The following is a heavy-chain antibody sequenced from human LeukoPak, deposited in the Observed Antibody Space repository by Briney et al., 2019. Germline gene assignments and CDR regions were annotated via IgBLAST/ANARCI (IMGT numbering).Heavy chain of an antibody. CDR1: GGSINSYR. J-gene: IGHJ2*01. CDR2: INFGGST. CDR3: ARGGYSSDWYFDL. V-gene: IGHV4-59*01. Sequence: SETLSLTCTFSGGSINSYRWSRIRQPPGKGLEWIGYINFGGSTNYNPSLKSRVTISVDTSKNQFSLKLSSVTAADTAVYYCARGGYSSDWYFDLWGRGTLVTVSS. D-gene: IGHD5-18*01.